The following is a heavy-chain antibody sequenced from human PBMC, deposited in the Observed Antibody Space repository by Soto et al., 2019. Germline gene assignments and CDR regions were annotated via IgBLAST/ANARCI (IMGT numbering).Heavy chain of an antibody. CDR3: AKDQGSYGYGTLDY. CDR2: ISGSGGST. J-gene: IGHJ4*02. CDR1: GFTFSSYA. D-gene: IGHD5-18*01. V-gene: IGHV3-23*01. Sequence: GGSLRLSCAASGFTFSSYAMSWVRQAPGKGLEWVSAISGSGGSTYYADSVKGRFTISRDNSKNTLYLQMNSLRAEDTAVYYCAKDQGSYGYGTLDYWGQGTLVTVSS.